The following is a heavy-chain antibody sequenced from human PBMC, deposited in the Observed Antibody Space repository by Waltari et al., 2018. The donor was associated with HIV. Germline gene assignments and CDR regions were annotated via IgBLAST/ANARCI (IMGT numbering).Heavy chain of an antibody. CDR2: INTKTGNP. CDR3: ARGPGRSLDY. CDR1: GYTLTKYA. Sequence: QVQLVQSGSELRKPGASVKVSCKASGYTLTKYAMNGVRQAPGQGLEWVGWINTKTGNPTYAQGFTGRFVFSLDTSVSTTYLQISSLKAEDTAVYYCARGPGRSLDYWGQGTLVTVSS. J-gene: IGHJ4*02. V-gene: IGHV7-4-1*02. D-gene: IGHD3-10*01.